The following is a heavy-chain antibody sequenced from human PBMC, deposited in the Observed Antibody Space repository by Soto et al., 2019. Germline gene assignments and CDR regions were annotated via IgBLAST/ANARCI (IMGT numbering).Heavy chain of an antibody. CDR3: ARDFRGPVTMIVVVPGADAFDI. J-gene: IGHJ3*02. CDR1: GYTFTSYG. V-gene: IGHV1-18*01. D-gene: IGHD3-22*01. CDR2: ISAYNGNT. Sequence: ASVKVSCKASGYTFTSYGISWVRQAPGQGLEWMGWISAYNGNTNYAQKLQGRVTMTTDTSTSTAYMELRSQRSDDTAVYYCARDFRGPVTMIVVVPGADAFDIWGQGTMVTVSS.